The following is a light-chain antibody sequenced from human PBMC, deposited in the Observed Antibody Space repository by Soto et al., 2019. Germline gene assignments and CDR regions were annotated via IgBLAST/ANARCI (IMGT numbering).Light chain of an antibody. Sequence: EIVLTQSPATLSLSPGERATLSCRASQSVSSYLAWYQQKPGQAPRLLIYGASNRATGIPERFSGSGSGTDFTLTINRLEPEDFAVYYCQQYGSSPTFGLGTKVDI. CDR1: QSVSSY. J-gene: IGKJ1*01. CDR2: GAS. CDR3: QQYGSSPT. V-gene: IGKV3-20*01.